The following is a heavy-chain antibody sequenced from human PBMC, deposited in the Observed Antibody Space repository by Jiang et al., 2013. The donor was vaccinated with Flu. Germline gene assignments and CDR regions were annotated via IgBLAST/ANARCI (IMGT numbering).Heavy chain of an antibody. CDR1: GGSISSSSYY. J-gene: IGHJ4*02. D-gene: IGHD3-10*01. Sequence: TVSGGSISSSSYYWGWIRQPPGKGLEWIGSIYYSGSTYYNPSLKSRVTISVDTSKNQFSLKLSSVTAADTAVYYCARHRMPVQWGDPYYFDYWGQGTLVTVSS. CDR3: ARHRMPVQWGDPYYFDY. V-gene: IGHV4-39*01. CDR2: IYYSGST.